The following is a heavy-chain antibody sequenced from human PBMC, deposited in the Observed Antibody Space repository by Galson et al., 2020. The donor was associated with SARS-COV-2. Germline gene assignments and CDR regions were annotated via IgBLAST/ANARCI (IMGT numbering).Heavy chain of an antibody. V-gene: IGHV3-9*03. J-gene: IGHJ4*02. CDR1: GFTFDDSA. CDR2: ISWNSGSI. D-gene: IGHD6-19*01. Sequence: GGSLRLSCAASGFTFDDSAMHWVRQAPGKGLEWVSGISWNSGSIGYADSVKGRFPIARDNAKNSLYLQMNSLRAEDMALYYWAKDSGIAVAGPFDYWGQGTLVTVSS. CDR3: AKDSGIAVAGPFDY.